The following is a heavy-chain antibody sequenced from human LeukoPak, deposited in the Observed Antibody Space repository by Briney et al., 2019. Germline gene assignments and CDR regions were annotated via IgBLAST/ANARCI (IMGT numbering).Heavy chain of an antibody. CDR3: ARAAPGRGVIIQYGMDV. V-gene: IGHV3-30-3*01. J-gene: IGHJ6*02. D-gene: IGHD3-10*01. CDR1: GFTFSSYA. CDR2: ISYDGSNK. Sequence: PGGSLRLSCAASGFTFSSYAMHWVRQAPGKGLEWVAVISYDGSNKYYADSVKGRFTISRDNSKNTLYLQMNSLRAEDTAVYYCARAAPGRGVIIQYGMDVWGQGTTVTVSS.